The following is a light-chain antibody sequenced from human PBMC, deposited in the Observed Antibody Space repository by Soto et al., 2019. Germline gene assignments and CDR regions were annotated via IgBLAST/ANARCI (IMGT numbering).Light chain of an antibody. CDR3: QQYGSSPWT. J-gene: IGKJ1*01. CDR1: QSITNNY. V-gene: IGKV3-20*01. Sequence: EIVLTQSPGTLSLSLGERATLSCRASQSITNNYLAWYQQKPGQAPRLLIYLASNRAAGIPDRISGSGSGADFTLTINRLEPEDFAVYHCQQYGSSPWTFGQGTKVDIK. CDR2: LAS.